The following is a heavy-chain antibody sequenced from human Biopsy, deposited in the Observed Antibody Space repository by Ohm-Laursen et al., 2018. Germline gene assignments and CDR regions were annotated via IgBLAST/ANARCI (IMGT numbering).Heavy chain of an antibody. CDR3: AGGPSGVATIG. CDR2: IRDKANSYTT. D-gene: IGHD5-24*01. J-gene: IGHJ4*02. Sequence: SLRLSCTASGFSFSDNYMDWVRQAPGKGLEWVGRIRDKANSYTTDYAASVKGRFTISRDDSKNSLYLQMNSLRVEDTAVYYCAGGPSGVATIGRGQGTLVTVSS. V-gene: IGHV3-72*01. CDR1: GFSFSDNY.